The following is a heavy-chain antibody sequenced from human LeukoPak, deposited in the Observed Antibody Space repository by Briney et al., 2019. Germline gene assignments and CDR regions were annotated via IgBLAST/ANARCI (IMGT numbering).Heavy chain of an antibody. J-gene: IGHJ3*02. CDR3: ARIGLGGPPDAFDI. D-gene: IGHD6-19*01. CDR1: GYTFTSYG. CDR2: TSAYNGNT. V-gene: IGHV1-18*01. Sequence: ASVKVSCKASGYTFTSYGISLVRQAPGQGLEWMGWTSAYNGNTNYAQKLQGRVTMTTDTSTRTAYMELRRLRSDDTAVYYCARIGLGGPPDAFDIWGQGTMVTVSS.